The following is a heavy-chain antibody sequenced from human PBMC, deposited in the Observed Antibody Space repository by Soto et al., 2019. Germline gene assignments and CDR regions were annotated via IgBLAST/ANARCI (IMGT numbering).Heavy chain of an antibody. J-gene: IGHJ6*02. CDR3: ARGPTFYYYGMDV. Sequence: ESGGGVVQPGRSLRLSCAASGFTFSSYAMHWVRQAPGKGLEWVAVISYDGSNKYYADSVKGRFTISRDNSKNTLYLQMNSLRAEDTAVYYCARGPTFYYYGMDVWGQGTTVTVSS. CDR1: GFTFSSYA. V-gene: IGHV3-30-3*01. CDR2: ISYDGSNK.